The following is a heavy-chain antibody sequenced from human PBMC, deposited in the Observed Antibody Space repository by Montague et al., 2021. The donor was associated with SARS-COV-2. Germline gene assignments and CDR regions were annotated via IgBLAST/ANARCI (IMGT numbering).Heavy chain of an antibody. CDR2: INHIGNT. CDR3: ARRLYFFGSGTYRD. J-gene: IGHJ4*02. V-gene: IGHV4-34*01. Sequence: SETLSLTCTVSGGSFIGYYWGWIRQPPGKGLEWIGEINHIGNTEYNPSLKSRLTISLDTSRTHISLQVTSMTAADTAVYFCARRLYFFGSGTYRDWGQGNLVTVSS. D-gene: IGHD3-10*01. CDR1: GGSFIGYY.